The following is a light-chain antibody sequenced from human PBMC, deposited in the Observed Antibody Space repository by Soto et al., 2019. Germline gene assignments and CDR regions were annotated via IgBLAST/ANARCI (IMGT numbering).Light chain of an antibody. V-gene: IGLV1-44*01. CDR3: AAWDDSLNGVM. CDR2: NNN. Sequence: QSVVAQPPSASGTPGQRVTISCSGSSSNIGSNIVNWYQQLPGAAPKLLIDNNNQRPSGVPDRFSGSKSGTSASLAISGLQSEDEADYYCAAWDDSLNGVMFGGGTKVTVL. J-gene: IGLJ3*02. CDR1: SSNIGSNI.